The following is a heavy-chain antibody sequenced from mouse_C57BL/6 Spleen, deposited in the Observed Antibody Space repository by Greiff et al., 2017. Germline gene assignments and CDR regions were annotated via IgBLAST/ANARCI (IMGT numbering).Heavy chain of an antibody. J-gene: IGHJ1*03. Sequence: EVQLQQSGAELVRPGASVKLSCTASGFNIQDYYMHWVKQRPEQGLEWIGRIDPEDGDTEYAPKFQGKATMTADTSSNTAYLQLSSLTSEDTAVYYCTTQYGKAWYFDVWGTGTTVTVSS. CDR3: TTQYGKAWYFDV. V-gene: IGHV14-1*01. CDR1: GFNIQDYY. D-gene: IGHD2-10*02. CDR2: IDPEDGDT.